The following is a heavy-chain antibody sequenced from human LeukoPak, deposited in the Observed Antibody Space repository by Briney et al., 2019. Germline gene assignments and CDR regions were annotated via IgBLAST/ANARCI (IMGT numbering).Heavy chain of an antibody. V-gene: IGHV4-39*07. CDR1: GGSISSSSYY. J-gene: IGHJ5*02. Sequence: PSETLSLTCTVSGGSISSSSYYWGWIRQPPGKGLEWIGSIYYSGSTYYSPSLKSRVTISVDTSKNQFSLKLSSVTAADTAVYYCAREGCSSTSCYTTNWFDPWGQGTLVTVSS. D-gene: IGHD2-2*02. CDR2: IYYSGST. CDR3: AREGCSSTSCYTTNWFDP.